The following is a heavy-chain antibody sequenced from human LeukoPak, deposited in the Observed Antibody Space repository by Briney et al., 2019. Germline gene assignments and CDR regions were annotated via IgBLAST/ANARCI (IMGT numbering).Heavy chain of an antibody. D-gene: IGHD6-19*01. V-gene: IGHV1-69*02. CDR3: AEGIAVALAFDI. CDR2: IIPILGIA. J-gene: IGHJ3*02. CDR1: GGTFSSYT. Sequence: XVKVSCKASGGTFSSYTISWVRQAPGQGLEWMGRIIPILGIANYAQKFQGRVTITADKSTSTAYMELSSLRSEDTAVYYCAEGIAVALAFDIWGQGTMVTVSS.